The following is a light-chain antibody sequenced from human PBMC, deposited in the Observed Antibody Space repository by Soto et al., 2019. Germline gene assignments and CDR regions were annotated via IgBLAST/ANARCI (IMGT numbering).Light chain of an antibody. CDR1: TGAVTSVYY. CDR3: LLYYGGAVV. J-gene: IGLJ3*02. V-gene: IGLV7-43*01. CDR2: GTG. Sequence: QAVVTQEPSLTVSPGGTVTLTCASSTGAVTSVYYPNWFQQKPGQAPRALISGTGNKHSLTPARFSGSRLVCKAALTLSGVHPEDEADYYYLLYYGGAVVFGRGTKLTVL.